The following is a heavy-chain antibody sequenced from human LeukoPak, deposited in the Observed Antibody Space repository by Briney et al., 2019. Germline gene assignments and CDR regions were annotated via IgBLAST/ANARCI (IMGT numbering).Heavy chain of an antibody. V-gene: IGHV3-23*01. D-gene: IGHD3-22*01. CDR1: GFTFSSYG. CDR3: AKESGYYDSSGYFDY. CDR2: ISGSGGST. J-gene: IGHJ4*02. Sequence: GGSLRLSCAASGFTFSSYGMSWVRQAPGKGLEWVSAISGSGGSTYYADSVKGRFTISRDNSKNTLYLQMNSLRAEDTAVYYCAKESGYYDSSGYFDYWGQGTLVTVSS.